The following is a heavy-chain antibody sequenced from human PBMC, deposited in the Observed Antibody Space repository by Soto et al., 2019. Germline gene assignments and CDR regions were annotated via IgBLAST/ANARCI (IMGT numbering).Heavy chain of an antibody. D-gene: IGHD3-3*01. Sequence: HPGGSLRLSCAASGFTVSSNYMSWVRQAPGRGLQWVSILYSGGYTHYTDSVKGRFTISRDNSKNTLYLQMNSLRLEDTAVYYCASGTVRSFFDYWGQGILVTVSS. V-gene: IGHV3-66*01. CDR2: LYSGGYT. J-gene: IGHJ4*02. CDR1: GFTVSSNY. CDR3: ASGTVRSFFDY.